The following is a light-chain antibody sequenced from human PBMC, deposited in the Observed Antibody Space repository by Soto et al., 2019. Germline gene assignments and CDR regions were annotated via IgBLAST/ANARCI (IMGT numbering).Light chain of an antibody. CDR1: NSNFGAGYD. CDR3: QSYDTGLSALV. Sequence: QSVLTQPPSVSGAPGQRVTISCIGSNSNFGAGYDVHWYKQLPGAAPKLVIHGNNNRPSGVPDRFSGSKSGTSAPLAITGLQADDEADYFCQSYDTGLSALVFGTGTKVTVL. CDR2: GNN. J-gene: IGLJ1*01. V-gene: IGLV1-40*01.